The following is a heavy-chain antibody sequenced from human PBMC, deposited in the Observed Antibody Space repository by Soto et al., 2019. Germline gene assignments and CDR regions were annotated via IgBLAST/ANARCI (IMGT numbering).Heavy chain of an antibody. D-gene: IGHD6-19*01. J-gene: IGHJ4*02. CDR1: SFVVTNYA. CDR3: AKDVESGWYEAFDY. CDR2: IRSFDYRT. V-gene: IGHV3-23*01. Sequence: GGSLRLSCAASSFVVTNYAMTWVRQAPGKGLEWVSSIRSFDYRTNYADSVKGRFTISRDNSKSTLSLQMNSLRAEDTAVYYCAKDVESGWYEAFDYWGPGTLVTVSS.